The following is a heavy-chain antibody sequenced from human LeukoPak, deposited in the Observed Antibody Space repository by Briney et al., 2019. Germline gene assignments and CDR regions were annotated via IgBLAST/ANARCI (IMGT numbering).Heavy chain of an antibody. Sequence: PSETLSLTCTVSGGSITSNYWSWIRQPPGKGLECIGYIYNSGSTNYNPSLKIRVTKSVDTSKNQFSLKLSSVTAADTAVYYCARGGVNYKIAGPWGEGALVTVSS. D-gene: IGHD3-10*01. CDR2: IYNSGST. CDR3: ARGGVNYKIAGP. V-gene: IGHV4-59*01. J-gene: IGHJ5*02. CDR1: GGSITSNY.